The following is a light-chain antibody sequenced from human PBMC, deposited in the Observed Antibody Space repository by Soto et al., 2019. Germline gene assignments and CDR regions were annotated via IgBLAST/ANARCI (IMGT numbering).Light chain of an antibody. Sequence: DIQMTQSPSSVSASVGDRVTITCRASQDINSWLTWYQQKPWKAPKVLIYIASRLQPGVPSRFSGRGSGTDFSLTISNLQPEDFATYFCQQCKNFPLTFGGGTKVEIK. J-gene: IGKJ4*01. CDR3: QQCKNFPLT. V-gene: IGKV1-12*01. CDR1: QDINSW. CDR2: IAS.